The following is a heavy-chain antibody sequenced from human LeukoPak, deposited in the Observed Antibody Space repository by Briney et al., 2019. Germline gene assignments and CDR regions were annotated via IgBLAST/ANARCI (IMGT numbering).Heavy chain of an antibody. J-gene: IGHJ6*03. Sequence: SETLSLTCTVSGGSISSQYWSWIRQPPGKGLEWIGYIYYSGSTNYNPSLKSRVTISVDTSKNQFSLKLRSVTAADSASYYCARLSPYGSGGHYYMDIWGKGTTVTVSS. CDR3: ARLSPYGSGGHYYMDI. V-gene: IGHV4-59*08. D-gene: IGHD3-10*01. CDR2: IYYSGST. CDR1: GGSISSQY.